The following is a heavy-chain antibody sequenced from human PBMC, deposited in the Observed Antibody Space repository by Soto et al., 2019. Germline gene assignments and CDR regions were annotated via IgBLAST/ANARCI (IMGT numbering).Heavy chain of an antibody. J-gene: IGHJ4*02. D-gene: IGHD6-6*01. CDR1: SGSFSGYY. Sequence: QVQLHQWGAGLLKPSETLSLACSIYSGSFSGYYWCWIRQPPGKGLEWLGEISQSGKTNYSPSRKIRDSISMDASWKQSCLNGAGGPALVMADYYYERDQKVSGSSKTRADFWGQGNLVTVSS. CDR2: ISQSGKT. V-gene: IGHV4-34*01. CDR3: ERDQKVSGSSKTRADF.